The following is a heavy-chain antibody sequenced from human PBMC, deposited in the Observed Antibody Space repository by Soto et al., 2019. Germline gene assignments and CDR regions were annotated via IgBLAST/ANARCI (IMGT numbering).Heavy chain of an antibody. CDR1: GDSINSDGYF. J-gene: IGHJ5*02. CDR3: ARLICASSICYFPAWFDP. Sequence: QVQLQESGPGLVKPSQTLSLTCTVSGDSINSDGYFWSWIRQHPGKGLEWIGSIYHFGTTSYNPSLSSRLNMSMDTSKNQFSLNLNSVTAADTAVYYCARLICASSICYFPAWFDPWGRGTLVTVSS. CDR2: IYHFGTT. V-gene: IGHV4-31*03. D-gene: IGHD2-21*01.